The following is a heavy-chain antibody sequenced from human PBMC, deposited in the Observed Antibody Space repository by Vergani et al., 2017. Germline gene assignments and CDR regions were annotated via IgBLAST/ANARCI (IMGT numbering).Heavy chain of an antibody. Sequence: EVQLLESGGGLVQPGGSLRLSCAAPGFTFSSYAMTWVRQAPGKGLEWVSAISGSGGSTYDAASVKGRFTISRDNSKNTRYLQMNSLRAEETAVYYCATDPSFMITFQGWGQGTLVTVSS. D-gene: IGHD3-16*01. CDR1: GFTFSSYA. V-gene: IGHV3-23*01. J-gene: IGHJ4*02. CDR3: ATDPSFMITFQG. CDR2: ISGSGGST.